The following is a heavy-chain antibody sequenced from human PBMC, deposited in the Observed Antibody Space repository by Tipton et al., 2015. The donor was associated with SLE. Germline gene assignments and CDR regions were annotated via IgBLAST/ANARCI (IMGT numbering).Heavy chain of an antibody. D-gene: IGHD2-2*01. V-gene: IGHV3-74*01. Sequence: SLRLSCAASGFTFSKYWMHWVRQAPGKGLMWVSRVNPDASNPAYAASVKGRFTISRDDARNSVYLQMNSLRAEDTAVYYCARSIVVPPTVPADYWGQGTLVTVSS. J-gene: IGHJ4*02. CDR3: ARSIVVPPTVPADY. CDR1: GFTFSKYW. CDR2: VNPDASNP.